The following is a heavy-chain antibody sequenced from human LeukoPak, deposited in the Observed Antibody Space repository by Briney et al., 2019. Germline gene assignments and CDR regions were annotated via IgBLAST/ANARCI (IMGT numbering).Heavy chain of an antibody. V-gene: IGHV3-74*01. CDR1: GFTFSSYW. CDR3: ARDRIAAAGNWFDP. Sequence: PGGSLRLSCAASGFTFSSYWMHWVRQAPGKGLVWVSRINSDASSTSYADSVKGRFTISRDNAKNTLYLQMNSLRAEDTAVYYCARDRIAAAGNWFDPWGQGTLVTVSS. CDR2: INSDASST. D-gene: IGHD6-13*01. J-gene: IGHJ5*02.